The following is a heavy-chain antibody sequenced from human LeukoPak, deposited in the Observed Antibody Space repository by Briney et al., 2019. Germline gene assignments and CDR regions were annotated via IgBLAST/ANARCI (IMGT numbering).Heavy chain of an antibody. J-gene: IGHJ5*02. Sequence: GGSLRLSCAASGFTFSSYVMNWVRQAPGKGLEWVSVISGGGSTYYADPAKGRFTISRDNSKNTLFLQMNSLRAEDTAVYYCAKGGYCSSTSCYVGWFDPWGQGTLVTVSS. V-gene: IGHV3-23*01. CDR1: GFTFSSYV. CDR3: AKGGYCSSTSCYVGWFDP. CDR2: ISGGGST. D-gene: IGHD2-2*01.